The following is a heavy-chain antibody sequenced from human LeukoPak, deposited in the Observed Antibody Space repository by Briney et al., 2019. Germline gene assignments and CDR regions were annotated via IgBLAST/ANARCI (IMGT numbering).Heavy chain of an antibody. J-gene: IGHJ4*02. CDR1: GFTFSSYS. CDR2: INSDSSLM. D-gene: IGHD4-11*01. Sequence: PGGSLRLSRAASGFTFSSYSMNWVRQAPGKGLEWVSSINSDSSLMYYAESVKGRFTISRDNARNSLYLQMNSLRAEDTALYYCIRDLFDDYSLDYWGQGALVTVSS. V-gene: IGHV3-21*01. CDR3: IRDLFDDYSLDY.